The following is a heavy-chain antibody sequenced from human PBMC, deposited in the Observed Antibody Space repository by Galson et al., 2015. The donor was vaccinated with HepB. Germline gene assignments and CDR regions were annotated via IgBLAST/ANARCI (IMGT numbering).Heavy chain of an antibody. Sequence: CAISGDSVSSNSAAWNWIRQSPSRGLEWLGRTYYRSKWYNDYAVSVKSRITINPDTSKNQFSLQLNSVTPEDTAVYYCARDPTIFGVVTGGFGMDVWGQGTTVTVSS. V-gene: IGHV6-1*01. J-gene: IGHJ6*02. D-gene: IGHD3-3*01. CDR2: TYYRSKWYN. CDR1: GDSVSSNSAA. CDR3: ARDPTIFGVVTGGFGMDV.